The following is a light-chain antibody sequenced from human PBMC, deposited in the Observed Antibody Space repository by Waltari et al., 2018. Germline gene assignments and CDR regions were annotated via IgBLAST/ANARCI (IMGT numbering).Light chain of an antibody. Sequence: QTVVTQEPSLTVSPGGTVTLTCASSTGAVASDYSPNWFQQKPGQAPRALIYNTISKYSWTPARFSGSLRGGKAALTMSGVQPEDEAEYYCLLYFGGSYVFGGGTKVTVL. CDR2: NTI. CDR3: LLYFGGSYV. V-gene: IGLV7-43*01. J-gene: IGLJ1*01. CDR1: TGAVASDYS.